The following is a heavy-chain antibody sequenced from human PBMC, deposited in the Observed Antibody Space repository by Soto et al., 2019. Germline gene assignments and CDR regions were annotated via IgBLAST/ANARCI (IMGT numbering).Heavy chain of an antibody. J-gene: IGHJ6*03. CDR2: INAGNGNT. D-gene: IGHD2-2*01. CDR3: ARGHLAVVPVASWFYYMDV. V-gene: IGHV1-3*01. Sequence: ASVKGSCKASGYSFTNYAVHWVRQAPGQRLEWMGWINAGNGNTRYSQKFQGRVTITRDTPARTVYMELSSLRSEDTAVYYCARGHLAVVPVASWFYYMDVWGKGTTVTVSS. CDR1: GYSFTNYA.